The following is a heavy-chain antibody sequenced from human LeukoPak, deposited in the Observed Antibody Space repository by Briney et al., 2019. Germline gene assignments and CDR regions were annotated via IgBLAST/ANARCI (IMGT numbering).Heavy chain of an antibody. V-gene: IGHV3-21*01. J-gene: IGHJ2*01. D-gene: IGHD5-24*01. CDR2: ISSSSSYI. CDR1: GFTFSSYS. Sequence: PGGSLRLSCAASGFTFSSYSMTWVRQAPGKGLEWVSSISSSSSYIYYADSLKGRFTISRDNAKNSLYLQMNSPRAEDTAVYYCARGINYYWYFDLWGRGTLVTVSS. CDR3: ARGINYYWYFDL.